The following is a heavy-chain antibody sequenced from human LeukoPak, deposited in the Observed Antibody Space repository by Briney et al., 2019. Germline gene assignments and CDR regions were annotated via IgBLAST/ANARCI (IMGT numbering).Heavy chain of an antibody. V-gene: IGHV4-59*11. D-gene: IGHD6-19*01. J-gene: IGHJ4*02. CDR2: IYYSGST. CDR3: ARAIAVAGTFAFDY. Sequence: SETLSLTCTVSGGSISSHYWSWIRQPPGKGLEWIGYIYYSGSTNYNPSLKSRVTVSVDTSKNRFSLKLSSVTAADTAVYYCARAIAVAGTFAFDYWGQGTLVTVSS. CDR1: GGSISSHY.